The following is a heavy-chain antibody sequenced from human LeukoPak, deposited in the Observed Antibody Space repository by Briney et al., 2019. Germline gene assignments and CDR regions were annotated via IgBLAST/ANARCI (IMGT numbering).Heavy chain of an antibody. D-gene: IGHD5-18*01. V-gene: IGHV3-23*05. CDR3: AKRQRGYTYGTAEY. CDR1: GFTFSSNA. Sequence: GGSLRLSCAASGFTFSSNAMSWVRQAPEKGLEWVSGISMTGSSTYYADSVKGRFTISRDNSKNTLFLQLNSLRAEDTAIYYCAKRQRGYTYGTAEYWGQGIKVTVSS. CDR2: ISMTGSST. J-gene: IGHJ4*02.